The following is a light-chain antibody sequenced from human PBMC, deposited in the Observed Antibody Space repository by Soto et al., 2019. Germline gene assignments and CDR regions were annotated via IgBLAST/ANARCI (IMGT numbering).Light chain of an antibody. J-gene: IGKJ5*01. CDR2: DDS. CDR1: QSISRY. CDR3: QQRSNWLT. V-gene: IGKV3-11*01. Sequence: EIVLTQSPATLSLSPGERATLSCRASQSISRYLGWYQHKPGQAPRLLIYDDSNRATGIPDRLSGSGSGSYFILTIIRLEPEDFGIFYCQQRSNWLTLGQGTR.